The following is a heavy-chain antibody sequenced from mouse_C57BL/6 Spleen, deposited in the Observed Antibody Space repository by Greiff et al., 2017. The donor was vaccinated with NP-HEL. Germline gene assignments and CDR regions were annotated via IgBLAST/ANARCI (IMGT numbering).Heavy chain of an antibody. Sequence: EVQLVESGGGLVQPKGSLKLSCAASGFTFNTYAMHWVRQAPGKGLEWVARIRSKSSNYATYYADSVKDRFTISRDDSQSMRYLQMNNLKTEDTAMYYCVRGGLGYSNHYVDYAMDYWGQGTSVTVSS. CDR1: GFTFNTYA. V-gene: IGHV10-3*01. J-gene: IGHJ4*01. D-gene: IGHD2-5*01. CDR2: IRSKSSNYAT. CDR3: VRGGLGYSNHYVDYAMDY.